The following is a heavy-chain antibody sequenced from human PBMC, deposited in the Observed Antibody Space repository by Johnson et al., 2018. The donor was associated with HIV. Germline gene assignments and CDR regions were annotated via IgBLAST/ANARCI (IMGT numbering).Heavy chain of an antibody. J-gene: IGHJ3*01. V-gene: IGHV3-30-3*01. Sequence: QVQLVESGGGVIRPGGSLRLSCAASGFTFSSYAMHWVRQAPGKGLEWVAIISYDGSNKYYADSVKGRFTISRDNSKNTLYLQMNSLRAGDTGVYYCARAGDYDVLTGSLLRVTFDVWGQGTMVTVSS. CDR2: ISYDGSNK. D-gene: IGHD3-9*01. CDR1: GFTFSSYA. CDR3: ARAGDYDVLTGSLLRVTFDV.